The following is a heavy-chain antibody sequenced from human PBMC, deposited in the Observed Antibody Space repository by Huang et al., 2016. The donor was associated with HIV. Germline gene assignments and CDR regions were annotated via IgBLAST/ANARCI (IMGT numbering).Heavy chain of an antibody. Sequence: EVHLVESGGGLVRPGRSLSFSCAASGFTFRSYWMKWVRQGTGGGLEWVANINLDGSERFYVDSVRGRFTISRDNANNSVSLQLNSLKAEDTGVYYCARGFQAKPGDYWGQGTLVTVSS. CDR3: ARGFQAKPGDY. CDR2: INLDGSER. J-gene: IGHJ4*02. CDR1: GFTFRSYW. V-gene: IGHV3-7*01.